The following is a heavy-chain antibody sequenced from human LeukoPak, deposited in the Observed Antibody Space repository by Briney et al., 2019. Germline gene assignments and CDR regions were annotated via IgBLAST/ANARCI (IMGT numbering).Heavy chain of an antibody. J-gene: IGHJ4*02. CDR1: GYTFTGYY. D-gene: IGHD5-12*01. CDR2: INPNRGGT. V-gene: IGHV1-2*02. Sequence: ASVKVSCKASGYTFTGYYMHWVRQAPGRGLEWMGWINPNRGGTNYAQKLQGRVTMTTDTSTSTAYMELRSLRSDDTAVYYCARDSSYSGYDCWGQGTLVTVSS. CDR3: ARDSSYSGYDC.